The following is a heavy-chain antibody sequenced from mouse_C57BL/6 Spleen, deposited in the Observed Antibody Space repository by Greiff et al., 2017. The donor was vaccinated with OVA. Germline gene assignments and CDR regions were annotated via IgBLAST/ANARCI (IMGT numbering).Heavy chain of an antibody. CDR3: ARDLWYFDV. Sequence: VQLQQSGPGLVKPSQSLSLTCSVTGYSITSGYYWNWIRQFPGNKLEWMGYISYDGSNNYNPSLKNRISITRDTSKNQFFLKLNSVTTEDTATYYCARDLWYFDVWGTGTTVTVSS. V-gene: IGHV3-6*01. CDR1: GYSITSGYY. J-gene: IGHJ1*03. CDR2: ISYDGSN.